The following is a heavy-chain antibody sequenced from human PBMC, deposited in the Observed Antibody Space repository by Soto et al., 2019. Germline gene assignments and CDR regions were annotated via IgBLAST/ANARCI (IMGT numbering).Heavy chain of an antibody. CDR2: FDPEDGET. CDR1: GYTLTELS. D-gene: IGHD1-26*01. J-gene: IGHJ5*02. V-gene: IGHV1-24*01. Sequence: GASVKVSCTVSGYTLTELSMHWVRQAPGKGLEWMGGFDPEDGETIYAQKFQGRVTMTEDTSTDTAYMELSSLRSEDTAVYYCATEVGATRKTPHAPNWFDPWGQGTLVTVSS. CDR3: ATEVGATRKTPHAPNWFDP.